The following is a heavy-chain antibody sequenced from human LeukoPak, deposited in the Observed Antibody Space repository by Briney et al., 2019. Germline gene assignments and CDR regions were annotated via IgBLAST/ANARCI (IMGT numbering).Heavy chain of an antibody. D-gene: IGHD5-18*01. CDR3: ARGRYSYGLDY. J-gene: IGHJ4*02. V-gene: IGHV4-30-2*01. CDR2: IYHSGST. CDR1: GGSISSGGYY. Sequence: SETLSLTCTVSGGSISSGGYYWSWIRQPPGKGLEWIGYIYHSGSTNYNPSLKSRVTISVDTSKNQFSLKLSSVTAADTAVYYCARGRYSYGLDYWGQGTLVTVSS.